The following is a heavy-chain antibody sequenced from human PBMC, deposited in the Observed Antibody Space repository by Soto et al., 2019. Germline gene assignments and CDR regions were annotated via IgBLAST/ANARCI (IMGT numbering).Heavy chain of an antibody. D-gene: IGHD3-22*01. CDR2: IRSKAYGGTT. Sequence: GGSLRLSCTASGFTFGDYAMSWFRQAPGKGLEWVGFIRSKAYGGTTEYAASVKGRFTISRDDSKSIAYLQMNSLKTEDTAVFYCSTNYYDRSGYDNWFDPWGQGTLVTVSS. J-gene: IGHJ5*02. CDR3: STNYYDRSGYDNWFDP. CDR1: GFTFGDYA. V-gene: IGHV3-49*03.